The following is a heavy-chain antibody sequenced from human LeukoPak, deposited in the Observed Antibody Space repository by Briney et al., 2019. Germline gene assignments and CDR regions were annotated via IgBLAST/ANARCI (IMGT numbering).Heavy chain of an antibody. CDR2: ISSSGSYI. CDR3: ARDRNDDYFDY. CDR1: GFTFSSYS. D-gene: IGHD1-1*01. V-gene: IGHV3-21*01. J-gene: IGHJ4*02. Sequence: GRSLRLSCAASGFTFSSYSMNWVRQAPGKGLEWVSSISSSGSYIYYADSVKGRFTISRDNAKNSLYLQMNSLRAEDTAVYYCARDRNDDYFDYWGQGILVTVSS.